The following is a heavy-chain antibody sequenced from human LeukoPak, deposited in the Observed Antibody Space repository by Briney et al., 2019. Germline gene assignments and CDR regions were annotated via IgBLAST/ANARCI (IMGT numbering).Heavy chain of an antibody. V-gene: IGHV3-21*01. CDR1: GFTFSSYS. CDR2: ISSSSSYI. D-gene: IGHD6-19*01. CDR3: ARALRSSGRMGGGWDY. Sequence: GGSLRLSCAASGFTFSSYSMNWVRQAPGKGLEWVSSISSSSSYIYYADSVKGRFTVSRDNAKNSLYLQMNSLRAEDTAVYYCARALRSSGRMGGGWDYWGQGTLVTVSS. J-gene: IGHJ4*02.